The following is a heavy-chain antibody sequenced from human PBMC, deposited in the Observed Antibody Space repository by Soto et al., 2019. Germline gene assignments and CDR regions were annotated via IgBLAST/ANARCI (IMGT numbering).Heavy chain of an antibody. Sequence: PGGSLRLSCLASGFTFSDYAMTWVRHAPGRGLEWVASLDGAGGSTYYADSVRGRFTVSRDNSQNTLFLQMKRLTVDDTAIYYCAAPRDEYGSGVSWFTYGMDIWGQGTTGTVSS. J-gene: IGHJ6*02. CDR1: GFTFSDYA. CDR2: LDGAGGST. D-gene: IGHD3-10*01. V-gene: IGHV3-23*01. CDR3: AAPRDEYGSGVSWFTYGMDI.